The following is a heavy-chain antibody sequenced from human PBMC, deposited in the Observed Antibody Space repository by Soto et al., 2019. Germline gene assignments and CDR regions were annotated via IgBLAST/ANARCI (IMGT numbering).Heavy chain of an antibody. J-gene: IGHJ4*02. Sequence: SETLSLTCTVSGGSISSSSYYWGWIRQPPGKGLEWIGSIYYSGSTYYNPSLKSRVTISVDTSKNQFSLKLSSVTAADTAVYYCARRKAAVFGPLDYWSQGTLVTGSS. CDR1: GGSISSSSYY. CDR3: ARRKAAVFGPLDY. V-gene: IGHV4-39*01. CDR2: IYYSGST. D-gene: IGHD6-13*01.